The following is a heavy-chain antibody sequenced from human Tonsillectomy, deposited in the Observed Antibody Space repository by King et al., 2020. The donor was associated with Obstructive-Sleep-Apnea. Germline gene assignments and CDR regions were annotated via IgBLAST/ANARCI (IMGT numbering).Heavy chain of an antibody. CDR3: ATPFQGSWGGDAFDI. Sequence: VQLVESGAEVKKPGASVKVSCTASGYTFTSYGISWVRQAPGQGLEWMGWISAYNGNTNYAQKLQGRVTMTTDTSTSTAYMEMRSLRSDDTAVYYCATPFQGSWGGDAFDIWGQGTMVTVSS. V-gene: IGHV1-18*04. J-gene: IGHJ3*02. CDR1: GYTFTSYG. CDR2: ISAYNGNT. D-gene: IGHD1-26*01.